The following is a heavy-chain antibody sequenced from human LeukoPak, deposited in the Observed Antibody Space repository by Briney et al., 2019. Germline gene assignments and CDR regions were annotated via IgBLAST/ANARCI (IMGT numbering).Heavy chain of an antibody. J-gene: IGHJ4*02. CDR3: VRGDFDY. Sequence: ASVKVSCKASGSTFTTYYLHWVRQAPGQGLEWMGWINPNSGGTNYAQKFQGRVTMTRDTSISTAYVDLSRLASDDTAVYYCVRGDFDYWGQGTLVTVSS. V-gene: IGHV1-2*02. CDR2: INPNSGGT. CDR1: GSTFTTYY.